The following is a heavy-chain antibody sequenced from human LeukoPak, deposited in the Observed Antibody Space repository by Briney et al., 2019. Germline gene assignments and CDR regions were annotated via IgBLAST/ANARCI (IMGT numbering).Heavy chain of an antibody. D-gene: IGHD3-22*01. CDR1: GGPISSYY. V-gene: IGHV4-59*01. CDR2: IYYSGNT. J-gene: IGHJ2*01. Sequence: SETLSLTCTVSGGPISSYYWSWIRQPPGKGLEWIGYIYYSGNTNSISIDTSKNQFSLQLSSVTAADTAVYYCARDRDSSGLRDFDLWGRGTLVTVSA. CDR3: ARDRDSSGLRDFDL.